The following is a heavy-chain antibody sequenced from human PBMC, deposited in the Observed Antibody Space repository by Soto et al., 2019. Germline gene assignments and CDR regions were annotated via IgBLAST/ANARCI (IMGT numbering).Heavy chain of an antibody. V-gene: IGHV4-59*01. J-gene: IGHJ5*02. D-gene: IGHD6-25*01. CDR3: GSVRPSGYVLS. CDR2: VYFSGNT. CDR1: GGSLSSYY. Sequence: SETLSLTCTVSGGSLSSYYWTWIRQSPGKGLEWIGYVYFSGNTNYNPSLKSRVTISIDTSKNQFSLRLASVTAADTAFYYCGSVRPSGYVLSWGQGTLVTSP.